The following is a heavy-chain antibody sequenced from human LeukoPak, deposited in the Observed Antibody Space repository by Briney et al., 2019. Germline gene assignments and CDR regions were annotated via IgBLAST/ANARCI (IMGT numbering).Heavy chain of an antibody. CDR2: IYYSGST. J-gene: IGHJ6*02. CDR3: ARAYYYDSSGYYYGPYYYGMDV. Sequence: SETLSLTCTVPGGSISSYYWSWIRQPPGKGLEWIGYIYYSGSTNYNPSLKSRVTISVDTSKNQFSLKLSSVTAADTAVYYCARAYYYDSSGYYYGPYYYGMDVWGQGTTVTVSS. D-gene: IGHD3-22*01. V-gene: IGHV4-59*01. CDR1: GGSISSYY.